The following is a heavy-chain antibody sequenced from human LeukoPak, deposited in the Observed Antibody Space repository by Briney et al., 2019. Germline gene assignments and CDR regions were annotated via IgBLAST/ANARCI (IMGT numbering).Heavy chain of an antibody. CDR2: ISGSGGST. Sequence: GGSLRLSCAASGFTFSSYAMSWVRQAPGKGLEWVSAISGSGGSTYYADSVKGRFTISRDNSKNTLYLQMNSLRAEDTAVYYCASNLQTYYYDSSGYYYDYYYGMDVCGQGTTVTVSS. CDR3: ASNLQTYYYDSSGYYYDYYYGMDV. CDR1: GFTFSSYA. V-gene: IGHV3-23*01. J-gene: IGHJ6*02. D-gene: IGHD3-22*01.